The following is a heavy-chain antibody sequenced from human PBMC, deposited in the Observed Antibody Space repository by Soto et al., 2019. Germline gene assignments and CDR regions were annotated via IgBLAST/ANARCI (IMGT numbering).Heavy chain of an antibody. V-gene: IGHV3-73*01. CDR3: TRGDYDL. CDR2: IRSKANSYAT. CDR1: GFTFSGYA. Sequence: EVQLVESGGGLVQPGGSLKLSCAASGFTFSGYAMHWVRQASGKGLEWVGRIRSKANSYATAYAASVKSSFTISRDDSKDTAYLQINSLKTEDTAVYYFTRGDYDLWGQRTLVPVSS. J-gene: IGHJ5*02. D-gene: IGHD3-16*01.